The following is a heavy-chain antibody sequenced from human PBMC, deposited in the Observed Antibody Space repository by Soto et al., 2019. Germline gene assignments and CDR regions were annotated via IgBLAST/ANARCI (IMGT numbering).Heavy chain of an antibody. J-gene: IGHJ6*02. CDR2: INHSGST. CDR3: ARGAYRALGGSSGWYYYYGMDV. CDR1: GGSFSGYY. V-gene: IGHV4-34*01. D-gene: IGHD6-19*01. Sequence: LSLTCAVYGGSFSGYYWSWIRQPPGKGLEWIGEINHSGSTNYNPSLKSRVTISVDTSKNQFSLKLSPVTAADTAVYYCARGAYRALGGSSGWYYYYGMDVWGQGTAVTVSS.